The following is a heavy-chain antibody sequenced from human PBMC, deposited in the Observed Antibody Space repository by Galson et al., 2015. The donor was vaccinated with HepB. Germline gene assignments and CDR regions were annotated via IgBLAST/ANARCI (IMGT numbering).Heavy chain of an antibody. Sequence: SGAEVKKPGESLKISCKGSGYSFATYWIGWVRQVPGKGLEWVASVYPGDSDIRHSPSFQGRVTVSADKSISTAYLQWSSLKASDTAIYYCARWGGCSGGSCYPASYYYYSMDVWGQGTTVTVSS. J-gene: IGHJ6*02. V-gene: IGHV5-51*01. D-gene: IGHD2-15*01. CDR3: ARWGGCSGGSCYPASYYYYSMDV. CDR1: GYSFATYW. CDR2: VYPGDSDI.